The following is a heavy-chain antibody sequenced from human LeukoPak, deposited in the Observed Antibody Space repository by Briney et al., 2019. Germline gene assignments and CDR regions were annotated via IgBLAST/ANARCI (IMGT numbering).Heavy chain of an antibody. CDR2: ISGSGGST. V-gene: IGHV3-23*01. CDR3: ARDTKAEGYFDY. CDR1: GFTFSSYG. Sequence: PGGSLRLSCAASGFTFSSYGMHWVRQAPGKGLEWVSAISGSGGSTYYADSVKGRFTISRDNSKNTLYLQMNSLRAEDTAVYYCARDTKAEGYFDYWGQGTLVTVSS. D-gene: IGHD2-8*01. J-gene: IGHJ4*02.